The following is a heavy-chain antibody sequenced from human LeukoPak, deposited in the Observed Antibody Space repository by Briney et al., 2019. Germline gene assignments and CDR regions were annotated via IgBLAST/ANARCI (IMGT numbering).Heavy chain of an antibody. D-gene: IGHD2-2*01. V-gene: IGHV4-59*01. CDR1: GGSISSYY. Sequence: SETLSLTCTVSGGSISSYYWSWIRQPPGKGLEWIGYIYYSGSTKYNPSLKRRVTISVDTSKNQFSLKLSSVTAADTAVYYCARVHGYCSSTSCYNWFDPWGQGTLVTVSS. J-gene: IGHJ5*02. CDR2: IYYSGST. CDR3: ARVHGYCSSTSCYNWFDP.